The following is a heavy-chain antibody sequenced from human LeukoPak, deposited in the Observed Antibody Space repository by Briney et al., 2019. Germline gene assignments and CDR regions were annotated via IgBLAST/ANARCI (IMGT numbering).Heavy chain of an antibody. CDR3: ARGSGRYCSSTSCYPFDY. CDR1: GFTFSSYG. V-gene: IGHV3-64*01. D-gene: IGHD2-2*01. CDR2: ISSNGGST. J-gene: IGHJ4*02. Sequence: PGGSLRLSCAASGFTFSSYGMYWVRQAPGKGLEYVSAISSNGGSTYYANSVKGRFTISRDNSKNTLYLQMGSLRAEDMAVYYCARGSGRYCSSTSCYPFDYWGQGTLVTVSS.